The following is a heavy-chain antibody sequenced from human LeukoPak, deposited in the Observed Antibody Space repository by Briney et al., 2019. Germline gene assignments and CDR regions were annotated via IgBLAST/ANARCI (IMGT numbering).Heavy chain of an antibody. CDR3: AREPRRGFWSNLVPSYFDY. Sequence: ASVKVSCKASGYTFTSHYMHWVRQAPGQGLEWMGIINPSGGSTSYAQKFQGRVTMTRDTSTSTVYMELSSLRSEDTAVYYCAREPRRGFWSNLVPSYFDYWGQGTLVTVSS. D-gene: IGHD3-3*01. V-gene: IGHV1-46*01. J-gene: IGHJ4*02. CDR2: INPSGGST. CDR1: GYTFTSHY.